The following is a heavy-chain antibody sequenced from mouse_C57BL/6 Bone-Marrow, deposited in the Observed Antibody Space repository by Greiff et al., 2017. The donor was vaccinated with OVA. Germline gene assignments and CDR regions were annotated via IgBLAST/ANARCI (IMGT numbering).Heavy chain of an antibody. CDR2: IDPENGDT. Sequence: VQLQQSGAELVRPGASVKLSCTASGFNIKDDYMHWVKQRPEQGLEWIGWIDPENGDTEYASKFQGKATITADTSSNTAYLQLSSLTSEDTAVYYFSIYYGNYGYFDYWGKGTTLTVSS. V-gene: IGHV14-4*01. J-gene: IGHJ2*01. D-gene: IGHD2-1*01. CDR1: GFNIKDDY. CDR3: SIYYGNYGYFDY.